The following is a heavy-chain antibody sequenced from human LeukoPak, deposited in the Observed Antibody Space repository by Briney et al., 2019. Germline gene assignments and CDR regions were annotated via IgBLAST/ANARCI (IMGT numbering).Heavy chain of an antibody. D-gene: IGHD2-15*01. CDR3: ARAGSSLSGFDY. CDR2: IWYDGSNK. Sequence: GRSLRLSCAASGFTFSSYGMHWVRQAPGKGLEWVAVIWYDGSNKYYADSVKGRFTISRDNSKNTLYLQMNSLRAEDTAVYYCARAGSSLSGFDYWGQGTLVTVSS. J-gene: IGHJ4*02. CDR1: GFTFSSYG. V-gene: IGHV3-33*01.